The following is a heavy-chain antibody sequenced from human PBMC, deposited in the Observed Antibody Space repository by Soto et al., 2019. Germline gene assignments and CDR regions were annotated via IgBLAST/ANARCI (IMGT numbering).Heavy chain of an antibody. Sequence: EVQLLESGGGLVQPGGSLRLSCAASGFTFSSYAMSWVRQAPRKGLEWVSAISGSGGSTYYADSVKGRFTISRDNSXXTXYLQMNSLRAEDTAVYYCAKDGDCISTSCYGEGFDPWGQGTLVTVSS. CDR1: GFTFSSYA. V-gene: IGHV3-23*01. CDR2: ISGSGGST. D-gene: IGHD2-2*01. CDR3: AKDGDCISTSCYGEGFDP. J-gene: IGHJ5*02.